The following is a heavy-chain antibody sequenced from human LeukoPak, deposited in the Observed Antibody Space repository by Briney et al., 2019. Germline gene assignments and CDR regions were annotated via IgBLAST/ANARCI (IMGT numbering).Heavy chain of an antibody. J-gene: IGHJ6*02. Sequence: PGGSLRLSCAASGFTFSSYWMNWARQAPGKGLEWVASINHNGNVNYYVDSVKGRFTISRDNAKNSLYLQMSNLRAEDTAVYFCARGGGLDVWGQGPTVTVSS. V-gene: IGHV3-7*04. CDR2: INHNGNVN. CDR3: ARGGGLDV. CDR1: GFTFSSYW.